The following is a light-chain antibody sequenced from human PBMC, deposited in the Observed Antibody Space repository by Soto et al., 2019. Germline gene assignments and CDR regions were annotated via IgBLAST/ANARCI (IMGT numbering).Light chain of an antibody. Sequence: QSALTQPASVSGSPGQSITISCTGTSSDVGGYDYVSWYQQHPGKAPKLMIYDVTNRPSGVSNRLSGSKSGNPASLTISGLQAEDEADYYCISYASINAYVFGTGTKVTVL. CDR2: DVT. CDR1: SSDVGGYDY. V-gene: IGLV2-14*01. J-gene: IGLJ1*01. CDR3: ISYASINAYV.